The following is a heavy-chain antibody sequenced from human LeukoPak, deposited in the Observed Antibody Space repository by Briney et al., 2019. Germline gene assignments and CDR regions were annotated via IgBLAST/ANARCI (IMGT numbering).Heavy chain of an antibody. Sequence: GGSLRLSCAASGFTFSSYEMNWVRQAPGKGLEWVSYISSSGSTIYYADSVKGRFTISRDNAKNSLYLQMNSLRAEDTAVYYCARDQRYFDWIPFDYWGQGTLVTVSS. CDR3: ARDQRYFDWIPFDY. J-gene: IGHJ4*02. D-gene: IGHD3-9*01. V-gene: IGHV3-48*03. CDR2: ISSSGSTI. CDR1: GFTFSSYE.